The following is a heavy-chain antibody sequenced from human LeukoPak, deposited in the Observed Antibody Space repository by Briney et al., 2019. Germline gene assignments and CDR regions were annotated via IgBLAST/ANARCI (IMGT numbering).Heavy chain of an antibody. CDR2: IFSSGST. J-gene: IGHJ3*02. Sequence: SQTLSLTCTVSGGSISSGTYCWNWIRQPAGKGLEWIGRIFSSGSTNYNPSLKSRVTISLDTSKNHFSLKLNSVTAADTAVYYCARRGSFCTSASCSLDAFDIWGQGTMVTVSS. CDR3: ARRGSFCTSASCSLDAFDI. D-gene: IGHD2-2*01. V-gene: IGHV4-61*02. CDR1: GGSISSGTYC.